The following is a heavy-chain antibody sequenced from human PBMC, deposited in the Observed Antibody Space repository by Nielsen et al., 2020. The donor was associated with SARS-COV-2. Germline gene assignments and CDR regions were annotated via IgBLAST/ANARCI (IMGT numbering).Heavy chain of an antibody. V-gene: IGHV1-46*01. D-gene: IGHD4/OR15-4a*01. CDR1: GYTFTSYY. CDR3: ARGTWYLDY. CDR2: INPSGGST. J-gene: IGHJ4*01. Sequence: ASVKVSCKASGYTFTSYYMHWVRQAPGQGLEWMGIINPSGGSTSYAQNFQGRVTMTRDTSVSTAYLELRGLRSEDTAIYYCARGTWYLDYWGQGTLVTVSS.